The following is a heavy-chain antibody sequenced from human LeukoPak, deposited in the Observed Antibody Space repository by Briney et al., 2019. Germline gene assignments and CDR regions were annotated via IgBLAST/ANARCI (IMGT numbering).Heavy chain of an antibody. CDR1: GYTFTSYG. J-gene: IGHJ5*02. V-gene: IGHV1-69*13. CDR3: ARDRPGRYCSSTRCYMASPFDP. D-gene: IGHD2-2*02. Sequence: SVKVSCKASGYTFTSYGISWVRQAPGQGLEWMGGIIPILGTANYAQKFQGRVTITADEFTSTAYMELSSLRSEDTAVYYCARDRPGRYCSSTRCYMASPFDPWGQGTLVTVSS. CDR2: IIPILGTA.